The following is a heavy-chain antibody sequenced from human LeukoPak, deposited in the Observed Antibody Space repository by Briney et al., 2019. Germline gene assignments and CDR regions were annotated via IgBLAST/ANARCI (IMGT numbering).Heavy chain of an antibody. V-gene: IGHV3-33*08. CDR2: IWYDGSNK. D-gene: IGHD6-25*01. CDR1: GFTFSSYG. J-gene: IGHJ4*02. Sequence: PGRSLRLSCAASGFTFSSYGMHWVRQAPGKGLEWVAVIWYDGSNKYYADSVKGRFTISRDNSKNTLYLQMNSLRAEDTAVYYCAREGEQRYLDYWGQGTLVTVSS. CDR3: AREGEQRYLDY.